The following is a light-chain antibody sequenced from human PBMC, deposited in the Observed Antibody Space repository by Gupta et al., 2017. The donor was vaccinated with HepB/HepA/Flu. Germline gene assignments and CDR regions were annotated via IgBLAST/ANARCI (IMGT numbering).Light chain of an antibody. Sequence: EIVMTQSPPTLSVSPGERATLSCRASQNVNTNLAWLQQKPGQAPRLLIYSASTSASGIPARFSGSGSGTEFTLTINSLQSEDVAVYCCHRDNNRPQTFGQGTKLEIK. CDR2: SAS. CDR3: HRDNNRPQT. J-gene: IGKJ2*01. V-gene: IGKV3-15*01. CDR1: QNVNTN.